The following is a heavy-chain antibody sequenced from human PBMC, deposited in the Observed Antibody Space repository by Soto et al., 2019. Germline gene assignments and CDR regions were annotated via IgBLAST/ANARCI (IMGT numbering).Heavy chain of an antibody. V-gene: IGHV4-30-4*01. J-gene: IGHJ6*02. Sequence: SETLSLTCTVSGACIRSTDYYWSWIRQAPGKGLEWIGYVYYTGSTYYNPSLMSRLTISVDRSKNQFSLKLSSVTAADTAVYYCARGPRRSTSTNGMDVWGQGTTVTVSS. CDR1: GACIRSTDYY. D-gene: IGHD2-2*01. CDR2: VYYTGST. CDR3: ARGPRRSTSTNGMDV.